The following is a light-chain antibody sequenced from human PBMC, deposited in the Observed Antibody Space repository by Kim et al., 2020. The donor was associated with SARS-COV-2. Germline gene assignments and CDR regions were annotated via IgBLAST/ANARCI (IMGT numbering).Light chain of an antibody. CDR3: QQRSNWPPYT. CDR2: DAS. Sequence: LSPAARATLSCTASQGVSRVLAWYKQKPGQAPRRLIYDASNGATGSPARFSGSGFGTDFTLTISNLEPEDCAVYYGQQRSNWPPYTLGQGTKLEI. CDR1: QGVSRV. V-gene: IGKV3-11*01. J-gene: IGKJ2*01.